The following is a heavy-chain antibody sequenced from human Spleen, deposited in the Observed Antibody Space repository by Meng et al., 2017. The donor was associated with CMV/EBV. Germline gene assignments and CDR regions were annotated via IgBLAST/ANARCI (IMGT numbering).Heavy chain of an antibody. Sequence: GESLKISCAASGFTFSSYWMSWVRQAPGKGLEWVANIKQDGSEKYYMDSVKGRFTISRDNAKNSLYLQMNSLRAEDTAVYYCVTDQDRLGGIWGQGTMVTVSS. CDR2: IKQDGSEK. V-gene: IGHV3-7*01. D-gene: IGHD5-12*01. J-gene: IGHJ3*02. CDR3: VTDQDRLGGI. CDR1: GFTFSSYW.